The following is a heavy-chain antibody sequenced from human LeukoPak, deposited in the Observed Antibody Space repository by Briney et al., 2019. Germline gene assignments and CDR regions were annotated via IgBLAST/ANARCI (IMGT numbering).Heavy chain of an antibody. D-gene: IGHD2-2*01. CDR3: ARGEPAAINPYYFDY. CDR1: GFTFSNYG. V-gene: IGHV3-30*03. Sequence: GGSLRLSCAAAGFTFSNYGIHWVRQAPGKGLEWVAVISKDGSNKDYADSVKGRFIISRDNSKNTLYLQMNSLRAEDTAVYYCARGEPAAINPYYFDYWGQGTLVTVSS. CDR2: ISKDGSNK. J-gene: IGHJ4*02.